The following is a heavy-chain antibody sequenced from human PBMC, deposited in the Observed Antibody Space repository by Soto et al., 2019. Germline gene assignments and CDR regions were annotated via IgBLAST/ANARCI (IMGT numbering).Heavy chain of an antibody. J-gene: IGHJ3*02. D-gene: IGHD4-17*01. Sequence: EVQLVASGGGLVHPGESLRLSCAGSGFTLSNAKMTWVRQAPGKGLEWLGRIKSKTDGGTADYPAAVKGRFTISRDDSKDTLYLQLNSLKTEDTAVYYCTTDYGWAFDIWGQGTMVTVSS. CDR2: IKSKTDGGTA. V-gene: IGHV3-15*01. CDR1: GFTLSNAK. CDR3: TTDYGWAFDI.